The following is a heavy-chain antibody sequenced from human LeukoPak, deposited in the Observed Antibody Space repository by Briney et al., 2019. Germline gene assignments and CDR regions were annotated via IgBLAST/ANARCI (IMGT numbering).Heavy chain of an antibody. CDR1: GYSFTGYA. CDR3: ARLIYGDYIFFDY. Sequence: GASVKVSCKAFGYSFTGYAINWVRQAPGQGLEWMGWIHTETGNPTYAQGFSGRFVFSLDTSVTTAYLQISGLQAEDTAVYYCARLIYGDYIFFDYWGQGTLVTVSS. V-gene: IGHV7-4-1*02. CDR2: IHTETGNP. J-gene: IGHJ4*02. D-gene: IGHD4-17*01.